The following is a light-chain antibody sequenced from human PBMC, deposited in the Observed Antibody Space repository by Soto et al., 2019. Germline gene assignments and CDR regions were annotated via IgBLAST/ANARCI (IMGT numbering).Light chain of an antibody. Sequence: QSALTQPPSASGTPGQRVTISCSGSSSNIGSNYVYWYQQLPRTAPKLLIYRNNQRPSGVPDRFSGSKSGTSASLAISGLRSEDEADYYCAAWDDSLSGRVFGGGTKLTVL. V-gene: IGLV1-47*01. CDR3: AAWDDSLSGRV. J-gene: IGLJ3*02. CDR2: RNN. CDR1: SSNIGSNY.